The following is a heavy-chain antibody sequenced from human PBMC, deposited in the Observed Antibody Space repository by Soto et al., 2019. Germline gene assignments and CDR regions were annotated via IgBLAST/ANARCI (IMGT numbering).Heavy chain of an antibody. CDR3: ARDNGMAGSFDP. J-gene: IGHJ5*02. Sequence: QLVESGGSLVQPGGSLRLSCAASGFAFSTYSMNWVRQAPGKGLEWVSYISFSSTTIFYADSVRGRFTISRDNAKNSLYLQMNTLRDEDTAVYYCARDNGMAGSFDPWGQGTLVTVSS. D-gene: IGHD2-8*01. CDR1: GFAFSTYS. CDR2: ISFSSTTI. V-gene: IGHV3-48*02.